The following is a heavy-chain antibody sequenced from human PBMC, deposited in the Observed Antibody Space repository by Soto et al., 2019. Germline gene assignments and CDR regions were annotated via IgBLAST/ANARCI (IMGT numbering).Heavy chain of an antibody. CDR1: GGSISSSSYY. V-gene: IGHV4-39*01. Sequence: PSETLSLTCTVSGGSISSSSYYWGWIRQPPGKGLEWIGSIYYSGSTYYNPSLKSRVTISVDTSKNQFSLKLSSVTAADTAVYYCARLYVVPAAFYGMDVWGQGATVTVSS. CDR3: ARLYVVPAAFYGMDV. J-gene: IGHJ6*02. D-gene: IGHD2-2*01. CDR2: IYYSGST.